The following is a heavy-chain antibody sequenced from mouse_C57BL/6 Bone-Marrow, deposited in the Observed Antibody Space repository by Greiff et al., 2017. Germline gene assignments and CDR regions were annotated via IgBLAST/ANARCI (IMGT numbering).Heavy chain of an antibody. Sequence: EVKLVESGGDLVKPGGSLKLSCAASGFTFSSYGMSWVRQTPDKRLEWVATISSGGSYTYYPDSVKGRFTISRDNDKNTLYLQMSSLKSEDTAMYYCERDEAYWGQGTLVTVYA. CDR2: ISSGGSYT. CDR3: ERDEAY. V-gene: IGHV5-6*01. J-gene: IGHJ3*01. CDR1: GFTFSSYG.